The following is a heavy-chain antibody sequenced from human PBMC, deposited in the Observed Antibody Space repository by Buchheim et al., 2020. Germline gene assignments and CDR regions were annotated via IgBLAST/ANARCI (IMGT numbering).Heavy chain of an antibody. V-gene: IGHV3-23*01. J-gene: IGHJ4*02. CDR1: GFTFSSYA. Sequence: EVQLLESGGGLVQPGGSLRLSCAASGFTFSSYAMSWVRQAPGKGLEWVSAISGSGGSTYYADSVKGRFTTSRDNSKNTLYLQINSLRAEDTAVYYCAKDLPGTYCGGDCWGYFDYWGQGTL. CDR2: ISGSGGST. CDR3: AKDLPGTYCGGDCWGYFDY. D-gene: IGHD2-21*02.